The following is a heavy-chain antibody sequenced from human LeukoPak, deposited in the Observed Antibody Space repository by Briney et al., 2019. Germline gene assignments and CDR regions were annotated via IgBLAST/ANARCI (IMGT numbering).Heavy chain of an antibody. J-gene: IGHJ5*02. CDR3: ARGGNVTAHGKDNWFDP. CDR1: GGTFSSYA. V-gene: IGHV1-8*02. CDR2: MNPNSGNT. D-gene: IGHD2-2*01. Sequence: GASVKVSCKASGGTFSSYAINWVRQATGQGLEWMGWMNPNSGNTGYAQKFQGRVTMTRNTSISTAYMELSSLRSEDTAVYYCARGGNVTAHGKDNWFDPWGQGTLVTVSS.